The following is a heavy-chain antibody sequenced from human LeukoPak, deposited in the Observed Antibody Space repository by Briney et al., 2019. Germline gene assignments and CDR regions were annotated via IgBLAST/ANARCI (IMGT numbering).Heavy chain of an antibody. Sequence: SETLSLTCTVSGVSIGSTTYYWAWIRQPPGKGLEWMGSISYSGNTHYNPSLKSRVTMSVDTSKNQFDLKLSSVTAADTAGYDCARDMVRGVNYYYYMDVWGKGTTVTISS. CDR3: ARDMVRGVNYYYYMDV. CDR2: ISYSGNT. J-gene: IGHJ6*03. D-gene: IGHD3-10*01. V-gene: IGHV4-39*06. CDR1: GVSIGSTTYY.